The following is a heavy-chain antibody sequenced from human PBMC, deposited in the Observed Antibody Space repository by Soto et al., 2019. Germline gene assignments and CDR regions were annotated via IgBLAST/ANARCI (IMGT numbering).Heavy chain of an antibody. CDR3: AQTFCYDFWSGSPFYAMNV. V-gene: IGHV4-28*01. CDR1: AYSISSGNW. CDR2: IYYNGTT. J-gene: IGHJ6*02. Sequence: QVQLQESGPGLVKPADTLSLTCAVSAYSISSGNWWGWIRQPPGKGLEWIGYIYYNGTTYYNPSLKSRVTLSVDTSKNQFSLKVRSLTAVDTAVYYCAQTFCYDFWSGSPFYAMNVWGQGTTVIVSS. D-gene: IGHD3-3*01.